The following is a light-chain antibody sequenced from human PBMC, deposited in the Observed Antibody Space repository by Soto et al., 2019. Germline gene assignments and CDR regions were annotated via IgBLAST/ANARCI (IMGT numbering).Light chain of an antibody. CDR1: QRVSSN. Sequence: DIVLTQSPATLSASPGKRATLSCRASQRVSSNLAWYQQKPGQAPRLLIYDTSTRVTDIPARFSGSGSGTEFTLTISSLQSEDFAVYYCQDYNTWPHMLAFGGGTKVEI. J-gene: IGKJ4*01. CDR3: QDYNTWPHMLA. V-gene: IGKV3-15*01. CDR2: DTS.